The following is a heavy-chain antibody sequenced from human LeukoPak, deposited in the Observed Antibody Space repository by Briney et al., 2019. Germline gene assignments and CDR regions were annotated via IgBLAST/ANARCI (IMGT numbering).Heavy chain of an antibody. Sequence: PGGSLRLSCAASGFTFKLYWMHWVRQVPGKAPVWVSRINDDGSDTRYADSVKGRFTISRDDATNMVFLQMNSLRLEDTAIYYCIRGGPSTWSWGQGTLVTVSS. V-gene: IGHV3-74*01. D-gene: IGHD2-15*01. CDR1: GFTFKLYW. CDR3: IRGGPSTWS. J-gene: IGHJ5*02. CDR2: INDDGSDT.